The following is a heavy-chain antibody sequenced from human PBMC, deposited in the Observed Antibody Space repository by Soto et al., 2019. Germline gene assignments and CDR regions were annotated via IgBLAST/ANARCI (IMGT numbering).Heavy chain of an antibody. CDR2: IKEDGSEK. Sequence: EVQLVESGGGLVQPGGSLRLSCAASGFTFSTYWMSWVRQAPGKGLEWVANIKEDGSEKYYVDSVKGRFSISRDNATNSLYLQMDILRAEDTAVYYCARVSFYGDYKDAFDIWGQGTMVTVSS. CDR1: GFTFSTYW. CDR3: ARVSFYGDYKDAFDI. D-gene: IGHD4-17*01. V-gene: IGHV3-7*01. J-gene: IGHJ3*02.